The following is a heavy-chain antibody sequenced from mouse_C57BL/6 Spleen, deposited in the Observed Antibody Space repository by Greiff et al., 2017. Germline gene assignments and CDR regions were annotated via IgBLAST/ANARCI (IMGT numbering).Heavy chain of an antibody. J-gene: IGHJ4*01. CDR1: GFSLTSYG. Sequence: VKLQESGPGLVAPSQSLSITCTVSGFSLTSYGVSWVRQPPGKGLEWLGVIWGDGSTNYHSALISRLSISKDNSKSQVFLKLNSLQTDDTATYYCASPITTVVATPFYYAMDYWGQGTSVTVSS. CDR3: ASPITTVVATPFYYAMDY. V-gene: IGHV2-3*01. CDR2: IWGDGST. D-gene: IGHD1-1*01.